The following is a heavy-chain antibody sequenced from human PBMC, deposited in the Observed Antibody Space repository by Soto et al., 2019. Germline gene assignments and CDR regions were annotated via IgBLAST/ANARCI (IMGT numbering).Heavy chain of an antibody. CDR3: ARLYCTGGACPSDY. CDR2: ISSGGVTI. J-gene: IGHJ4*02. CDR1: GFTFSGYS. D-gene: IGHD2-8*02. V-gene: IGHV3-48*01. Sequence: GGSLRLSCAASGFTFSGYSMNWVRQAPGRGLEWVSYISSGGVTIYYADSVKGRFTISRDNAKNSLYLQINSLRAEDTAVYYCARLYCTGGACPSDYWGQGTLVTVSS.